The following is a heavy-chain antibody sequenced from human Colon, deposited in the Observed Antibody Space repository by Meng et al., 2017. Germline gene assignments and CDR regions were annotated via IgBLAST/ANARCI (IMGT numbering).Heavy chain of an antibody. V-gene: IGHV1-8*01. Sequence: QVPLVQSGAEVKHPGAPVQVSCKTSVYTFANYDIKWVRQATGQGHEWMGWMNPKSGDTGYAQRFQGRITMTWDTSISTAYLELSGLTYEDTAIYYCARISERMYRTGDPWGQGTLVTVSS. CDR1: VYTFANYD. J-gene: IGHJ5*01. D-gene: IGHD3/OR15-3a*01. CDR3: ARISERMYRTGDP. CDR2: MNPKSGDT.